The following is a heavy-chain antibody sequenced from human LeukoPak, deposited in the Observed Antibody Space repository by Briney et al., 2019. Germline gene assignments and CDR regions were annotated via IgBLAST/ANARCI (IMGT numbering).Heavy chain of an antibody. Sequence: GRSLRLSCAASGFTFSSYGMHWVRQAPGKGLEWVALIWYDGSNKYYTDSVKGRLTISRDNSKNTLYLQMNSLKTEDTAVYYCTTDPPSYSGSYYGDAFDIWGQGTMVTVSS. CDR2: IWYDGSNK. V-gene: IGHV3-33*01. J-gene: IGHJ3*02. CDR3: TTDPPSYSGSYYGDAFDI. D-gene: IGHD1-26*01. CDR1: GFTFSSYG.